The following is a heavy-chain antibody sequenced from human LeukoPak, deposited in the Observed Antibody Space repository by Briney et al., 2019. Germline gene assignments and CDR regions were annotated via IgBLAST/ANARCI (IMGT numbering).Heavy chain of an antibody. CDR3: ARENIVVVPAATDY. D-gene: IGHD2-2*01. Sequence: SETLSLTCAVYGGSFSGYYWNWIRQPPGKGLEWIGEINHSGSTNYNPSLKSRVTISVDTSKNQFSLKLSSVTAADTAVYYCARENIVVVPAATDYWGQGTLVTVSS. V-gene: IGHV4-34*01. CDR2: INHSGST. J-gene: IGHJ4*02. CDR1: GGSFSGYY.